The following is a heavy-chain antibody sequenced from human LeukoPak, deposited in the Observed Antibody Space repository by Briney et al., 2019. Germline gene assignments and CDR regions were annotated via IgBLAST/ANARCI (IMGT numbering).Heavy chain of an antibody. CDR1: GYTFTGYY. CDR3: AREVSYCSSTSCYGFDY. V-gene: IGHV1-2*02. Sequence: ASVKVSCKASGYTFTGYYMHWVRQAPGQGLEWMGWINPNSGGTNYAQKFQGRVTMTRDTSISTAYMELSRLRSDDTAVYYCAREVSYCSSTSCYGFDYWGQGTLVTVSS. CDR2: INPNSGGT. J-gene: IGHJ4*02. D-gene: IGHD2-2*01.